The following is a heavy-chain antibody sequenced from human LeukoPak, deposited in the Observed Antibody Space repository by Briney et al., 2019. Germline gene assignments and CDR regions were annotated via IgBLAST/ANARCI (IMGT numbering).Heavy chain of an antibody. CDR1: GGSISSSSYY. CDR2: LDYSGST. J-gene: IGHJ3*02. V-gene: IGHV4-39*01. Sequence: PSETLSLTCTVSGGSISSSSYYWGWIRQPPGKGLEWIGSLDYSGSTYYNPSLKSRVTISVDSSKIQFSLKLNSVTAADSAVYYCARLLIVAAPGPGTFDIWGQGTMVTVSS. CDR3: ARLLIVAAPGPGTFDI. D-gene: IGHD6-13*01.